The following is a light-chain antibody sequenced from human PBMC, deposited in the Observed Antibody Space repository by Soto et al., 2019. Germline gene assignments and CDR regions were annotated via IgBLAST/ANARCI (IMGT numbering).Light chain of an antibody. V-gene: IGLV2-14*01. CDR2: EVS. CDR1: SSDVGGYNY. J-gene: IGLJ3*02. Sequence: QSVLTQPASVSGSPGQSITISCTATSSDVGGYNYVSWFQQHPGKAPKLIIYEVSNRPSGLSNRFSGSKSGNTASLTISGLQAEDEADYYCSSYTTSSTWVFGGGTKVTVL. CDR3: SSYTTSSTWV.